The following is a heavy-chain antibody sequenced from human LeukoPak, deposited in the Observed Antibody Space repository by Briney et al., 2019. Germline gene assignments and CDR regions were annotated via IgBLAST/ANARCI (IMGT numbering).Heavy chain of an antibody. CDR1: GFTFSSYA. V-gene: IGHV3-30*04. Sequence: GGSLRLSCAASGFTFSSYAMHWVRQAPGKGLEWVAVISYDGSNKYYADSVKGRFTISRDNSKNTLYLQMNSLRAEDTAVYYCARDHTAMVGTFDYWGQGTPVTVSS. D-gene: IGHD5-18*01. CDR3: ARDHTAMVGTFDY. CDR2: ISYDGSNK. J-gene: IGHJ4*02.